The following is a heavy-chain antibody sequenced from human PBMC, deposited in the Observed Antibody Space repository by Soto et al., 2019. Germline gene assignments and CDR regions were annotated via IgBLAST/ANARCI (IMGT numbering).Heavy chain of an antibody. CDR2: ISPHKGDT. Sequence: ASVKVSCKTSGYTFSSIGISWVRQAPGQGLEWMGWISPHKGDTYYAQRLQGRVTMTTDTSTSTAYMELRSLRSDDTAVYFCARDLDASGSYFTNYWGQGTLVTVSS. CDR3: ARDLDASGSYFTNY. D-gene: IGHD3-10*01. V-gene: IGHV1-18*01. J-gene: IGHJ4*02. CDR1: GYTFSSIG.